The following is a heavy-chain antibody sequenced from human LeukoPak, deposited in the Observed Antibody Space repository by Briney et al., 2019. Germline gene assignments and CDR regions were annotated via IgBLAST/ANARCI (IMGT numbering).Heavy chain of an antibody. Sequence: GGSLRLSCAASGFTFSSYWMSWVRQAPGKGLEWVANIKQDESEKNYVDSVKGRFTISRDNSKNTLYLQMNSLRAEDTAVYYCARDRGYSYGYGDRYFDYWGQGTTVTVSS. D-gene: IGHD5-18*01. CDR3: ARDRGYSYGYGDRYFDY. J-gene: IGHJ4*03. CDR1: GFTFSSYW. CDR2: IKQDESEK. V-gene: IGHV3-7*01.